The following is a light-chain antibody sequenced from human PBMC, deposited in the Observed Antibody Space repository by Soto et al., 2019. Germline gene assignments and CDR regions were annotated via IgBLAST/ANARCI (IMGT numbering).Light chain of an antibody. CDR1: QNINNY. CDR3: QQSYSALWGT. J-gene: IGKJ1*01. Sequence: DIQMTQSPSSLSASVGDRVTITCRASQNINNYLNWYQQKPGKAPKLLIYAASSLQSGVASRFSGSGSGTDFTLTISSLQPEDFATYYCQQSYSALWGTCGQGTKVDI. V-gene: IGKV1-39*01. CDR2: AAS.